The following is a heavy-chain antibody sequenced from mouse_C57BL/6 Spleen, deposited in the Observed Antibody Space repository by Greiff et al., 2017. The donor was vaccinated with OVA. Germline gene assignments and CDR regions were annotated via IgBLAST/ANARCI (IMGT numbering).Heavy chain of an antibody. Sequence: EVQLQESGPGLVKPSQSLSLTCSVTGYSITSGYYWNWIRQFPGNKLEWMGYISYDGSNNYNPSLKNRISITRDTSKNQFLLKLNSVTTEDTATYYCARDGGTGYFDDWGQGTTLTVSS. V-gene: IGHV3-6*01. D-gene: IGHD1-1*02. J-gene: IGHJ2*01. CDR1: GYSITSGYY. CDR3: ARDGGTGYFDD. CDR2: ISYDGSN.